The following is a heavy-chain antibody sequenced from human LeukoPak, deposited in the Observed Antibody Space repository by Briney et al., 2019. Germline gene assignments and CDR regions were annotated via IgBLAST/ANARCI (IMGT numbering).Heavy chain of an antibody. CDR3: ATIVVVVAATRDY. V-gene: IGHV3-30*02. CDR2: IRYDGSNK. CDR1: GFTFSSYG. J-gene: IGHJ4*02. Sequence: PGGSLRLSCAASGFTFSSYGMHWVRQAPGKGLEWVAFIRYDGSNKYYADSVKGRFTISRDNSKNTLYLQMNSLRAEDTAVYYCATIVVVVAATRDYWGQGTLVTVSS. D-gene: IGHD2-15*01.